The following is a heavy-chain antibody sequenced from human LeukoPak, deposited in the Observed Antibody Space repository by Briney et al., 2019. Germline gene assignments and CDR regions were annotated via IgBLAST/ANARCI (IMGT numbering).Heavy chain of an antibody. Sequence: PGGSLRLSCAASGFTFSAYNMNWVRQAPGKRLEWLSYISSTSSTIYYADSVKGRFTISRDNAKNSLYLQMNSLRAEDTAVYYCARDYYNTSGYYYGGYWGQGTLVTVSS. CDR2: ISSTSSTI. J-gene: IGHJ4*02. V-gene: IGHV3-48*01. D-gene: IGHD3-22*01. CDR3: ARDYYNTSGYYYGGY. CDR1: GFTFSAYN.